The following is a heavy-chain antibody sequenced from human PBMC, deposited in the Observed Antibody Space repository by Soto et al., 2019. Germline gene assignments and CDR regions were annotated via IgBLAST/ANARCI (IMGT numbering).Heavy chain of an antibody. V-gene: IGHV4-39*01. CDR3: ARLGRDGYNYDFGY. CDR1: GGSICSSSYY. D-gene: IGHD5-12*01. CDR2: IYYSGST. Sequence: PSETLSLTCTVSGGSICSSSYYWGWIRQPPGKGLEWIGSIYYSGSTYYNPSLKSRVTISVDTSKNQFSLKLSSVTAADTAVYYCARLGRDGYNYDFGYWGQGTLVTVSS. J-gene: IGHJ4*02.